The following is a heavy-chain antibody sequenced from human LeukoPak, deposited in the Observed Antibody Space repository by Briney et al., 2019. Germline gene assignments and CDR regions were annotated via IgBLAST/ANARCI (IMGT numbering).Heavy chain of an antibody. CDR2: IYTSGST. Sequence: SETLSLTCTVSGGSLSGYYWSWVRQPAGKGLGWIGRIYTSGSTNYHPSLKSRVTMSVDTSKNQFSLKLSSVTAADTAVYFCARLTYYGSGSYYYFDFWGQGTLVTVSS. CDR1: GGSLSGYY. D-gene: IGHD3-10*01. V-gene: IGHV4-4*07. J-gene: IGHJ4*02. CDR3: ARLTYYGSGSYYYFDF.